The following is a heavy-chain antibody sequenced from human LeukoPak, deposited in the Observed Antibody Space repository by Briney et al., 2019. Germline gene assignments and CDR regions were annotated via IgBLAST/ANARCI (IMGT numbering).Heavy chain of an antibody. CDR1: GYTISNYA. CDR3: ARDRIGGTYYDY. CDR2: ISVFNGNT. D-gene: IGHD1-26*01. Sequence: ASVKVSFKASGYTISNYAFTWVRQAPGQGLEWMGWISVFNGNTKYAQKLQGRVTMTTDTSTSTAYMELRSLTSDDTAVYYCARDRIGGTYYDYWGQGTLVTVSS. J-gene: IGHJ4*02. V-gene: IGHV1-18*01.